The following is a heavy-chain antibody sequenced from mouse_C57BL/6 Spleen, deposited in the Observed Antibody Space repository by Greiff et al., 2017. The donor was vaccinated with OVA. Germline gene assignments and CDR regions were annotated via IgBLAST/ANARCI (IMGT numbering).Heavy chain of an antibody. Sequence: DVKLVESGGGLVKPGGSLKLSCAASGFTFSSYAMSWVRQTPEKRLEWVATISDGGSYTYYPDTVKGRFTISRDNAKNNLYLQMSHLKSEDTAMYYCARDLGYYGSSYDYAMDYWGQGTSVTVSS. V-gene: IGHV5-4*01. CDR2: ISDGGSYT. D-gene: IGHD1-1*01. J-gene: IGHJ4*01. CDR1: GFTFSSYA. CDR3: ARDLGYYGSSYDYAMDY.